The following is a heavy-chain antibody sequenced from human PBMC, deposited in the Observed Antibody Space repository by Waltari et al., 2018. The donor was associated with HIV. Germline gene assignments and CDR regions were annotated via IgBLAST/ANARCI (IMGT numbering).Heavy chain of an antibody. Sequence: QVQLVQSGAEVKKPGASVKVSCKASGYTFTGYYMPWVRQAPGQGLEWMGWINPNSGGTNYAQKFQGRVTMTRDTSISTAYMELSRLRSDDTAVYYCARVRKQQLVQGGAWFDPWGQGTLVTVSS. CDR1: GYTFTGYY. V-gene: IGHV1-2*02. CDR3: ARVRKQQLVQGGAWFDP. J-gene: IGHJ5*02. D-gene: IGHD6-13*01. CDR2: INPNSGGT.